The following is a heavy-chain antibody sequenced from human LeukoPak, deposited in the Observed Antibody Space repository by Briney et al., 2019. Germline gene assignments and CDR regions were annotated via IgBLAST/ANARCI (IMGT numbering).Heavy chain of an antibody. J-gene: IGHJ4*02. CDR2: IYYSGTT. CDR1: GGSISSYY. CDR3: ARGVYIAAAQYGY. V-gene: IGHV4-59*01. D-gene: IGHD6-13*01. Sequence: PSETLSLTCTVSGGSISSYYWSWIRQPPGKGLEWIGCIYYSGTTNYNPSLKSRVTISVDTSKNQFSLKLSSVTAADTAVYYCARGVYIAAAQYGYWGQGTLVTVSP.